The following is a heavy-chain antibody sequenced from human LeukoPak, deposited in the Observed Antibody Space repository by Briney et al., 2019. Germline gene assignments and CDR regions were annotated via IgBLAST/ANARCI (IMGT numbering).Heavy chain of an antibody. J-gene: IGHJ2*01. CDR3: ARGTMGWYFDL. Sequence: PSETLSLTCAVYGGSFSGYYWSWIRQPPGKGLEWIGEINHSGSTYYNPSLKSRVTISVDTSKNQFSLKLSSVTAADTAVYYCARGTMGWYFDLWGRGTLVTVSS. CDR1: GGSFSGYY. D-gene: IGHD3-3*01. CDR2: INHSGST. V-gene: IGHV4-34*01.